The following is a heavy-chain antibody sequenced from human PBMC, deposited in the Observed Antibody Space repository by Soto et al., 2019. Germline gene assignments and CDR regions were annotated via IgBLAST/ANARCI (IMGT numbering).Heavy chain of an antibody. J-gene: IGHJ4*02. CDR3: ARDGGSIAVAEGFDY. CDR2: ISYDGSNK. V-gene: IGHV3-30-3*01. D-gene: IGHD6-19*01. CDR1: GFTFSSYG. Sequence: GGSLRVSSAASGFTFSSYGMHWVRQAPGKGLEWVAVISYDGSNKYYADSVKGRFTISRDNSKNTLYLQMNSLRAEDTAVYYCARDGGSIAVAEGFDYWGQGTLVTV.